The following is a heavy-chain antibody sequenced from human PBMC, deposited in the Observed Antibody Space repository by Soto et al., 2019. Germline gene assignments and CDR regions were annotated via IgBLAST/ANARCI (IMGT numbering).Heavy chain of an antibody. Sequence: SETLSLTCAVYGGSFSGYYWSWIRQPPGKGLEWIGEINHSGSTNYNPSLKSRVTISVDKSKNQFSLKLSSVTAADTAVYYCASSYRKNGHAFDIWGQGTMVTVSS. CDR3: ASSYRKNGHAFDI. D-gene: IGHD5-12*01. V-gene: IGHV4-34*01. J-gene: IGHJ3*02. CDR2: INHSGST. CDR1: GGSFSGYY.